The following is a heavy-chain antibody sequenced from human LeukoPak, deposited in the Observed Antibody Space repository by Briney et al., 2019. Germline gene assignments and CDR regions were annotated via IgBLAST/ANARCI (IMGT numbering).Heavy chain of an antibody. V-gene: IGHV3-7*03. J-gene: IGHJ3*02. Sequence: PGGSLRLSCAASGFTFSSYWMTWVRQAPGKGLEWVANINQDGSEKFYVDSVKGRFTISRDNAKNSLYLQMNSLRAEDMALYYCAKGYIVGATWAAFDIWAKGQWSPSLQ. CDR3: AKGYIVGATWAAFDI. CDR1: GFTFSSYW. CDR2: INQDGSEK. D-gene: IGHD1-26*01.